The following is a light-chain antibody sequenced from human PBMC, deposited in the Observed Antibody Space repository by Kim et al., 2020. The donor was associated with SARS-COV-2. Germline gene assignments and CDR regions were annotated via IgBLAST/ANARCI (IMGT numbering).Light chain of an antibody. CDR2: DAS. CDR1: QDISNY. V-gene: IGKV1-33*01. Sequence: DIQMTQSPSSLSASVGDRVTITCQASQDISNYLNWYQQKPGKAPKLLIYDASKLETGVPSRFSGSRSGTDFTFTISSLQPEDIGTYYCQQYDNLPLTFGGGTKVEI. CDR3: QQYDNLPLT. J-gene: IGKJ4*01.